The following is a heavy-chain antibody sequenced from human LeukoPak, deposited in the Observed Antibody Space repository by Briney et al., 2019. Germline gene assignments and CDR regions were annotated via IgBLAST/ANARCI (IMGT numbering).Heavy chain of an antibody. D-gene: IGHD7-27*01. V-gene: IGHV3-48*01. CDR3: AKDMALGWFDP. CDR2: ISSSSSTI. J-gene: IGHJ5*02. CDR1: GFTFSSYS. Sequence: GGSLRLSCAASGFTFSSYSMNWVRQAPGKGLEWVSYISSSSSTIYYADSVKGRFTISRDNAKNSLYLQMNSLRAEDTAVYYCAKDMALGWFDPWGQGTLVTVSS.